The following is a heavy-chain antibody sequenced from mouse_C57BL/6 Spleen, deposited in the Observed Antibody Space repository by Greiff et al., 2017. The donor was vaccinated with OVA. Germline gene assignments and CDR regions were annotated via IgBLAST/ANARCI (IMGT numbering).Heavy chain of an antibody. CDR2: INPSNGGT. V-gene: IGHV1-53*01. J-gene: IGHJ2*01. D-gene: IGHD1-1*01. CDR1: GYTFTSYW. CDR3: ARSEELITTVVATDYFDY. Sequence: QVQLQQPGTELVKPGASVKLSCKASGYTFTSYWMHWVKQRPGQGLEWIGNINPSNGGTNYNEKLKSKATLTVAKSSSTAYMQLSSLTSEDSAVYYGARSEELITTVVATDYFDYWGQGTTLTVSS.